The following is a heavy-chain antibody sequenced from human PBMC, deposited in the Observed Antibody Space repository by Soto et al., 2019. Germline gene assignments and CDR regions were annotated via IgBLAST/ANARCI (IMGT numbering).Heavy chain of an antibody. D-gene: IGHD2-2*01. CDR3: ARGHAPGDCSSTSCYLPNYFDY. Sequence: PSETLSLTCAVYGGSFSGYYWSWIRQPPGKGLEWIGEINHSGSTNYNPSLKSRVTISVDTSKNQFSLKLSSVTAADTAVYYCARGHAPGDCSSTSCYLPNYFDYWGQGTLVTVSS. CDR1: GGSFSGYY. V-gene: IGHV4-34*01. CDR2: INHSGST. J-gene: IGHJ4*02.